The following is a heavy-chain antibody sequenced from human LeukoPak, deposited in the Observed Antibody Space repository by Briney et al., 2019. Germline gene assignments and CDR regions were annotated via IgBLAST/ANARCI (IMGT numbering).Heavy chain of an antibody. D-gene: IGHD7-27*01. J-gene: IGHJ3*02. CDR2: IYSSGST. CDR1: GRSISSYY. Sequence: SETLSLTCTVSGRSISSYYWSWIRQPAGKGLEWIGRIYSSGSTNYNPSPKSRVTISVDTSKNQFSLKLSSVTAADTAVYYCARDLFLLGIGAFDIWGQGTMVTVSS. CDR3: ARDLFLLGIGAFDI. V-gene: IGHV4-4*07.